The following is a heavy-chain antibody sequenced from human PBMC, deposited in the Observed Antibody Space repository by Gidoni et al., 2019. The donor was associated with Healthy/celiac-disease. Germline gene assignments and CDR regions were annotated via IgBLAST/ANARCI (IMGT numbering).Heavy chain of an antibody. CDR3: ARARGYGGNRMYYFDY. V-gene: IGHV4-34*01. J-gene: IGHJ4*02. D-gene: IGHD2-15*01. Sequence: SRVTISVDTSKNQFSLKLSSVTAADTAVYYCARARGYGGNRMYYFDYWGQGTLVTVSS.